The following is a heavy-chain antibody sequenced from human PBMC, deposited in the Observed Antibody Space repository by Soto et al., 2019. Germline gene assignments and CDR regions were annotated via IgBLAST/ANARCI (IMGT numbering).Heavy chain of an antibody. CDR2: IYYTGNK. J-gene: IGHJ6*02. Sequence: QMQLQESGPGLVKPSQTLSLSCTVSGGSISSSSYYWTWIRQHPGKGLEWIGNIYYTGNKYYNPALKSRVTISVDRSKNPFSLKLNSVTAADPAVYYCARDHPVGYGMDVWGQGTTVTVSS. D-gene: IGHD1-26*01. CDR3: ARDHPVGYGMDV. V-gene: IGHV4-31*03. CDR1: GGSISSSSYY.